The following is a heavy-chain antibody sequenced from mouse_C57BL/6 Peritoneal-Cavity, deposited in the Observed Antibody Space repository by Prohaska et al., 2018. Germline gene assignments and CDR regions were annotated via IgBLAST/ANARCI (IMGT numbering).Heavy chain of an antibody. D-gene: IGHD1-1*01. J-gene: IGHJ1*03. V-gene: IGHV1-26*01. CDR2: INSNNGGT. CDR3: ARSLYYYGSSYGYWYFDV. Sequence: HGKSLEWIGDINSNNGGTSYNQKFKGKATLTVDKSSSTAYMELRSLTSEDSAVYYCARSLYYYGSSYGYWYFDVWGTGTTVTVSS.